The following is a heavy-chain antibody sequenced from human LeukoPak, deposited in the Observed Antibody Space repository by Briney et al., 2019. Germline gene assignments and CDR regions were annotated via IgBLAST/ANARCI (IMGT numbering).Heavy chain of an antibody. D-gene: IGHD1-1*01. CDR3: ARVGYRYYYYGMDV. J-gene: IGHJ6*04. V-gene: IGHV3-7*03. CDR2: IKQDGSEK. CDR1: GFTFSSYW. Sequence: GGSLRLSCAASGFTFSSYWMSWVRQAPGKGLEWVANIKQDGSEKYYVDSVKGRFTISRDIAKNSLYLQMNSLRAEDTAVYYWARVGYRYYYYGMDVWGKGTTVTVSS.